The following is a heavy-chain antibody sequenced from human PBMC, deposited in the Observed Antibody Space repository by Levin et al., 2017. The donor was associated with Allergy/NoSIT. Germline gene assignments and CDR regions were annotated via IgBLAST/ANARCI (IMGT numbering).Heavy chain of an antibody. J-gene: IGHJ4*02. V-gene: IGHV3-21*01. Sequence: KHGESLKISCAASGFTFSSYSMNWVRQAPGKGLEWVSSISSSSSYIYYADSVKGRFTISRDNAKNSLYLQMNSLRAEDTAVYYCARDIVGASYYFDYWGQGTLVTVSS. D-gene: IGHD1-26*01. CDR3: ARDIVGASYYFDY. CDR2: ISSSSSYI. CDR1: GFTFSSYS.